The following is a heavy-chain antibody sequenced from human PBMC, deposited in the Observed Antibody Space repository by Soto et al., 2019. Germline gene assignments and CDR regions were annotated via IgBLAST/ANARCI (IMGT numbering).Heavy chain of an antibody. J-gene: IGHJ6*02. CDR3: ARLHGYCISSSCHGHYAMDV. V-gene: IGHV4-39*01. D-gene: IGHD2-2*01. CDR1: GLSITSSIYY. CDR2: IYYSGST. Sequence: SETLSLTCTVGGLSITSSIYYWGWIRQPPGKGLEWIGSIYYSGSTYYNPSLKSRVTISVDTSKNQFSLKVTSVTAADTAVYYCARLHGYCISSSCHGHYAMDVWGQGTTVTVSS.